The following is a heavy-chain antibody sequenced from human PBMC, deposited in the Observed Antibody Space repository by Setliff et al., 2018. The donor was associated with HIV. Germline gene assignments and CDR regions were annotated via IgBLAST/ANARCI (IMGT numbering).Heavy chain of an antibody. Sequence: GASVKVSCKASGYTFTTYSLHWVRQAPGQGLEWMGWINVGNGDTKYSQDLQGRITITRDTSANTAYMELSRLRSDDTAVYFCARGALLAVFDFDHWGHGTLVTVSS. D-gene: IGHD3-10*01. CDR2: INVGNGDT. J-gene: IGHJ4*01. V-gene: IGHV1-3*01. CDR1: GYTFTTYS. CDR3: ARGALLAVFDFDH.